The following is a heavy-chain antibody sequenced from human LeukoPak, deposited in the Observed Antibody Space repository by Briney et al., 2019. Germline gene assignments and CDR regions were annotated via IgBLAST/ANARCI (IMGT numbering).Heavy chain of an antibody. CDR2: IYTSGST. CDR1: GGSISSYY. J-gene: IGHJ4*01. D-gene: IGHD3-22*01. CDR3: ATTWYYDTRGYLFDD. Sequence: SETLSLTCTVSGGSISSYYWSWIRQPAGKGLEWIGRIYTSGSTNYNPSLKSRVTISVDTSKNQFSLKLSSVTAADTAVYFCATTWYYDTRGYLFDDWGHGTLVTVSS. V-gene: IGHV4-4*07.